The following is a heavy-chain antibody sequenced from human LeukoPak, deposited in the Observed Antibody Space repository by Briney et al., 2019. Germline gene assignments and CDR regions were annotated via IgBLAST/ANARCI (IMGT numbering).Heavy chain of an antibody. V-gene: IGHV3-30*02. Sequence: GGSLRLSCAASGFTFSSAWMSWVRQAPGKGLEWVAFIRYDGSNKYYADSVKGRFTISRDDSKNTLYLQMNSLRVEDTAVYYCAKGSFYCNGNSCPQYYYYMDVWGKGTTVTVSS. CDR2: IRYDGSNK. D-gene: IGHD2/OR15-2a*01. J-gene: IGHJ6*03. CDR1: GFTFSSAW. CDR3: AKGSFYCNGNSCPQYYYYMDV.